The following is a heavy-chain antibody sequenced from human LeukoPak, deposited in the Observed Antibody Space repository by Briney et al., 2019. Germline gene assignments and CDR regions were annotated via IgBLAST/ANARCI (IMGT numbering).Heavy chain of an antibody. CDR1: GGSFSGYY. Sequence: SETLSLTCAVYGGSFSGYYWSWIRQPPGKGLEWIGEINHSGSTNYNPSLKSRVTISVDTSKNQFSLKLSSVTAADTAVYYCARGARRLRSSPFDYWVQGTLVTVSS. D-gene: IGHD5-12*01. CDR2: INHSGST. J-gene: IGHJ4*02. CDR3: ARGARRLRSSPFDY. V-gene: IGHV4-34*01.